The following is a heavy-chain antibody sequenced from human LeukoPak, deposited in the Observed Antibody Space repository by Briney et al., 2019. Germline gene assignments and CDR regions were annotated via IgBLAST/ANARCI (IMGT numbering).Heavy chain of an antibody. Sequence: ASVKVSCKAPGYTFTGYYMHWVRQAPGQGLEWMGWINPNSGGTNYAQKFQGRVTMTRDTSISTAYMELSRLRSDDTAVYYCARDPRDWYYFDYWGQGTLVTVSS. CDR3: ARDPRDWYYFDY. V-gene: IGHV1-2*02. CDR2: INPNSGGT. D-gene: IGHD3/OR15-3a*01. J-gene: IGHJ4*02. CDR1: GYTFTGYY.